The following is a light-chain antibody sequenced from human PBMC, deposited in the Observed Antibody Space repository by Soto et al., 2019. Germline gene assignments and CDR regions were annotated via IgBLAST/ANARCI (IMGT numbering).Light chain of an antibody. CDR1: QSISIN. CDR3: QQRSKWPIT. CDR2: GAS. Sequence: EIVMTQSPATLSVSPGERAILSCRASQSISINLAWYQQKPGQAPRLLIYGASNRATGIPARFSGSGSGTDFTLTISSLEPEDFAVYYCQQRSKWPITFGQGTRLENK. J-gene: IGKJ5*01. V-gene: IGKV3-11*01.